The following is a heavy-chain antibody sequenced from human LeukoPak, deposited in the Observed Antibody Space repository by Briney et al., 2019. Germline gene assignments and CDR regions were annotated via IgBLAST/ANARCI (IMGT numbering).Heavy chain of an antibody. V-gene: IGHV4-34*01. CDR1: GGSFSGYY. CDR2: INHSGST. CDR3: ARGHNWNSPFDY. Sequence: SETLSFTCAVYGGSFSGYYWSWIRQPPGKGLEWIGEINHSGSTNYNPSLKSRVTISVDTSKNQFSLRLSSVTAADTAVYYCARGHNWNSPFDYWGQGTLVTVSS. J-gene: IGHJ4*02. D-gene: IGHD1-1*01.